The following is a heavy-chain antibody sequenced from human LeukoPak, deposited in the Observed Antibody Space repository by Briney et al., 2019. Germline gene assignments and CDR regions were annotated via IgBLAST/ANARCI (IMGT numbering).Heavy chain of an antibody. CDR1: GFTFSNAW. J-gene: IGHJ4*02. D-gene: IGHD1-1*01. CDR3: AAGTGRSDFDY. Sequence: GGSLRLSCAASGFTFSNAWMSWARQAPGKGLEWVGRIKSKTDGWTIDYAAPVKDRFSISRDDSKDTLYLQMNSLRTEDTAVYYCAAGTGRSDFDYWGQGTLVTVSS. V-gene: IGHV3-15*01. CDR2: IKSKTDGWTI.